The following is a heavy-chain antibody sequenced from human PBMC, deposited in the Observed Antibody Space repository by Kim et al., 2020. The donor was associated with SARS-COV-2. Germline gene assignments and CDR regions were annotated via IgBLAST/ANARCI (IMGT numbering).Heavy chain of an antibody. CDR1: GGTFSSYT. V-gene: IGHV1-69*02. Sequence: ASVKVSCKASGGTFSSYTISWVRQAPGQGLEWMGRIIPILGIANYAQKFQGRVTITADKSTSTAYMELSSLRSEDTAVYYCARAWDVDIPYFDYWGQGTLVTVSS. CDR2: IIPILGIA. J-gene: IGHJ4*02. D-gene: IGHD5-12*01. CDR3: ARAWDVDIPYFDY.